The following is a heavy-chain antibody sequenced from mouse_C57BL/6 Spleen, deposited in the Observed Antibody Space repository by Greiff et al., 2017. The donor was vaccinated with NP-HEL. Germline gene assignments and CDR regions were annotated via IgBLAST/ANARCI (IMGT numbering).Heavy chain of an antibody. CDR2: IYPGDGDT. D-gene: IGHD2-5*01. CDR3: AMAYYSNYDY. J-gene: IGHJ2*01. CDR1: GYAFSSYW. Sequence: VKLMESGAELVKPGASVKISCKASGYAFSSYWMNWVKQRPGKGLEWIGQIYPGDGDTNYNGKFKGKATLTADKSSSTAYMQLSSLTSEDSAVYFCAMAYYSNYDYWGQGTTLTVSS. V-gene: IGHV1-80*01.